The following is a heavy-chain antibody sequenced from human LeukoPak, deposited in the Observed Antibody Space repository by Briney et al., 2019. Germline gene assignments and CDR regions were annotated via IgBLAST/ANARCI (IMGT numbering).Heavy chain of an antibody. CDR2: IWYDGSNK. J-gene: IGHJ4*02. V-gene: IGHV3-33*01. CDR1: GFTFSSYG. CDR3: ARRYFDY. Sequence: GGSLRLSCAASGFTFSSYGMHWVRQAPGKGLEWVAVIWYDGSNKYYADSVKGRFTISRDNAKNSLYLQMNSLRAEDTAVYYCARRYFDYWGQGTLVTVSS.